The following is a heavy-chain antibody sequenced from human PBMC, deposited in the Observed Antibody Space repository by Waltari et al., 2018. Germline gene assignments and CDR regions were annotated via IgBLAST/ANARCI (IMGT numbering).Heavy chain of an antibody. CDR3: ARSTTAAGPFDY. CDR2: IYYSGST. V-gene: IGHV4-39*07. D-gene: IGHD6-13*01. CDR1: GGSISSSSYY. J-gene: IGHJ4*02. Sequence: QLQLQESGPGLVKPSETLSLTCTVSGGSISSSSYYWGWIRQPPGKGLEWIGSIYYSGSTYYNPSLKSRGTISVDTSKNQFSLKLSSVTAADTAVYYCARSTTAAGPFDYWGQGTLVTVSS.